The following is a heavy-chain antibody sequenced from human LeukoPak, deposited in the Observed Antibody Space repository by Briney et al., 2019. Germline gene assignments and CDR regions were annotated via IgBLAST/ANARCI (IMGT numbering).Heavy chain of an antibody. V-gene: IGHV1-18*04. CDR1: GYTFTSYG. J-gene: IGHJ5*02. Sequence: AASVKVSCKASGYTFTSYGISWVRQAPGQGLEWMGWISAYNGNTNYAQKLQGRVTMTTDTSTSTAYMELRSLRSDDTAVYYCARVRLLWFGEGYNRFDPWGQGTLVTVSS. CDR3: ARVRLLWFGEGYNRFDP. D-gene: IGHD3-10*01. CDR2: ISAYNGNT.